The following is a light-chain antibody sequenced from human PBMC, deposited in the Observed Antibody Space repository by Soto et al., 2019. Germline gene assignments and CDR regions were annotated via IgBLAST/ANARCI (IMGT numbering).Light chain of an antibody. V-gene: IGLV2-8*01. CDR1: NRDVRGYNY. CDR2: DFS. Sequence: QSVLSQPPSASGIPEHSDTIPFSRTNRDVRGYNYVSWYQQHPGKDPDLIIYDFSKRPSGVPERFSGSKSGNTASLTVSGLQAEDEAEYYGSSSEGSSIVFGGGSKVT. J-gene: IGLJ1*01. CDR3: SSSEGSSIV.